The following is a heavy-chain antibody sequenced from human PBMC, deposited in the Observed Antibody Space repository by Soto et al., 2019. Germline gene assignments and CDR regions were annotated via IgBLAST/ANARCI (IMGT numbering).Heavy chain of an antibody. Sequence: QAQLVESGGGLVKPGGSLTLSCAVSGFKVTDYYMSWIRQAPGKGLDWVAMISRSGNTIHYADSVNGRFTISKDNAKKSLYLQMTSLSSEDTAVYYCARGEGVFLYYDMDVWGKGTMVNVSS. D-gene: IGHD2-8*01. CDR1: GFKVTDYY. V-gene: IGHV3-11*01. J-gene: IGHJ6*04. CDR2: ISRSGNTI. CDR3: ARGEGVFLYYDMDV.